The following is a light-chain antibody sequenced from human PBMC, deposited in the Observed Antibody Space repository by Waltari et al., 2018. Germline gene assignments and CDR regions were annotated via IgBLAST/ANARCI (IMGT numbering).Light chain of an antibody. CDR3: QHYVRLPAT. V-gene: IGKV3-20*01. CDR2: PAS. Sequence: IMLTQSPGTLSLCPGERATLSCKARQSISKYLAWYQQNPGQAPRLLIYPASSRATGIPDRFSGSGSETYFSLTISRLEPEDFAVYYCQHYVRLPATFGQRPTVEIK. CDR1: QSISKY. J-gene: IGKJ1*01.